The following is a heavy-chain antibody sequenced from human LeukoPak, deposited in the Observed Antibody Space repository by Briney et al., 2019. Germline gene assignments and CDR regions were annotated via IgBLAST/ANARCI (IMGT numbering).Heavy chain of an antibody. CDR1: GGSFSGYY. D-gene: IGHD6-19*01. J-gene: IGHJ4*02. V-gene: IGHV4-34*01. CDR2: IYYSGST. Sequence: SETLSLTCAVYGGSFSGYYWSWIRQPPGKGLEWIGSIYYSGSTYYNPSLKSRVTISVDTSKNQFSLKLSSVTAADTAVYYCARDSSGWYPSFDYWGQGTLVAVSS. CDR3: ARDSSGWYPSFDY.